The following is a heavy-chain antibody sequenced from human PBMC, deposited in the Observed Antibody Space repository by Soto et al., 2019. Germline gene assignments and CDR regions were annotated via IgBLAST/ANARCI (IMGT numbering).Heavy chain of an antibody. CDR3: AKSLVGFQY. Sequence: QVQLVESGGGVVQPGRSLRLSCAASGFTFSSYGMHWVRQAPGKGLEWVAVISYDGSNKYYADSVKGRVTISRDNSKNTLYLKMNSLRAEDTAVYYCAKSLVGFQYWGQGTLVTVSS. V-gene: IGHV3-30*18. CDR2: ISYDGSNK. J-gene: IGHJ4*02. CDR1: GFTFSSYG. D-gene: IGHD6-6*01.